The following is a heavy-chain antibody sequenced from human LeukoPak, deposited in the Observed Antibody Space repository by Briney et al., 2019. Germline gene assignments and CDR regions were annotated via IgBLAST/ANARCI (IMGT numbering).Heavy chain of an antibody. CDR1: GGSISNTNW. CDR3: SRENGAFSPFGY. Sequence: PAETLSLTCGVSGGSISNTNWWSWVRQPPGQGLEWIGEISLTGLTHYNPSLESRVTVSLDKSKNQLSLNLTSVTAEDTAVYYCSRENGAFSPFGYWGQGTPVTVLS. D-gene: IGHD2-8*01. J-gene: IGHJ4*02. V-gene: IGHV4-4*02. CDR2: ISLTGLT.